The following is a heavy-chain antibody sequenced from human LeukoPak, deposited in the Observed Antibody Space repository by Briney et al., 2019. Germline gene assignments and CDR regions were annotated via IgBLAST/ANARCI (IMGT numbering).Heavy chain of an antibody. CDR2: ISWDGGST. CDR3: AKDPTPIGSTPIDY. V-gene: IGHV3-43D*04. Sequence: GGSLRLSCAASGFTFDDYAMHWVRQAPGKGLEWVSLISWDGGSTYYADSVEGRFTISRDNSKNSLYLQMNSLRAEDTALYYCAKDPTPIGSTPIDYWGQGTLVTVSS. D-gene: IGHD2-2*03. J-gene: IGHJ4*02. CDR1: GFTFDDYA.